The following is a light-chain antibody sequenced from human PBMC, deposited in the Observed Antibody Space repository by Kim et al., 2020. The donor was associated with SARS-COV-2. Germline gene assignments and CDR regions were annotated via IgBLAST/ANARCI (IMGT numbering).Light chain of an antibody. Sequence: QSALTQPASVSGSPGQSITISCTGTTSDFGGYNYVSWYQQHPSKAPKLIIYEVNDRPPGVPNSFSGYMSGNTASLTISGLQVEDEADYYCSSYTITGTLVFGTGTKVTVL. V-gene: IGLV2-14*01. CDR3: SSYTITGTLV. CDR1: TSDFGGYNY. J-gene: IGLJ1*01. CDR2: EVN.